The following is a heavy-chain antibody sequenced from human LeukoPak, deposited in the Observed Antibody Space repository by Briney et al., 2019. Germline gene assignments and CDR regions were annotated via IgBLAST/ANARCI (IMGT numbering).Heavy chain of an antibody. V-gene: IGHV3-21*01. Sequence: GGSLRLSCAASGFTFSDYNMNWVRQAPGKGLEWVSSISSSSNYIYYADSVKGRFTISRDNAKNSLYVQVNSLRAEDTAVYYCARGYCSSTSCYFDSWGQGTLVTVSS. CDR2: ISSSSNYI. CDR1: GFTFSDYN. CDR3: ARGYCSSTSCYFDS. D-gene: IGHD2-2*01. J-gene: IGHJ4*02.